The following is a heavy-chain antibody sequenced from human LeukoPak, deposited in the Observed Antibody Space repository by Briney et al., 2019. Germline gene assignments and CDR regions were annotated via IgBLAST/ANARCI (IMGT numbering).Heavy chain of an antibody. Sequence: ASVKVSCKASGYTFTGYYMHWVRQAPGQGLEWMGWINPNSGGTNYAQKFQGRVTMTRDTSISTAYMELSSLRSDDTAVYYCATDGLSCSRTNCHPYNWFDPWGQGTLVTVSS. CDR1: GYTFTGYY. J-gene: IGHJ5*02. CDR2: INPNSGGT. D-gene: IGHD2-2*01. V-gene: IGHV1-2*02. CDR3: ATDGLSCSRTNCHPYNWFDP.